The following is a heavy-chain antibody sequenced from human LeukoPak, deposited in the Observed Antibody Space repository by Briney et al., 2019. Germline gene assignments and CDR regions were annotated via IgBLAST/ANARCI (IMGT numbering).Heavy chain of an antibody. CDR1: GGSISSYY. J-gene: IGHJ4*02. CDR2: IYYSGST. CDR3: ARDFWSPAGY. Sequence: SETLSLTCTVSGGSISSYYWSWTRQPPGKGLEWIGYIYYSGSTNYNPSLKSRVTISVDTSKNQFSLKLSSVTAADTAVYYCARDFWSPAGYWGQGTLVTVSS. D-gene: IGHD3-3*01. V-gene: IGHV4-59*01.